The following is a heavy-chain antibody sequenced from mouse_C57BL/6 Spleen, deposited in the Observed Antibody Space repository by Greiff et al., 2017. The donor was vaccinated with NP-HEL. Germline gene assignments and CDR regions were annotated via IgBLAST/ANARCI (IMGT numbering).Heavy chain of an antibody. CDR3: AREGGLGSSGSFAY. J-gene: IGHJ3*01. D-gene: IGHD3-2*02. V-gene: IGHV1-72*01. CDR2: IDPNSGGT. Sequence: QVQLQQPGAELVKPGASVKLSCKASGYTFTSYWMHWVKQRPGRGLEWIGRIDPNSGGTKYNEKFKSKATLTVDKPSSTAYMPLSSLTSEDSAVYYCAREGGLGSSGSFAYWGQGTLVTVSA. CDR1: GYTFTSYW.